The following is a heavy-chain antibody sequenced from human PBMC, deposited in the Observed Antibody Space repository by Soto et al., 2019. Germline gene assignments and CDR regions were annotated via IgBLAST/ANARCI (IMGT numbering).Heavy chain of an antibody. J-gene: IGHJ1*01. V-gene: IGHV3-23*01. CDR3: AIRIAVAGAEYFQH. CDR1: GFTFSSYA. Sequence: GGSLRLSCAASGFTFSSYAMSWVRQAPGKGLEWVSAISGSGGSTYYADSVKGRFTISRDNSKNTLYLQMNSLRAEDTAVYYCAIRIAVAGAEYFQHWGQGTLVTVSS. D-gene: IGHD6-19*01. CDR2: ISGSGGST.